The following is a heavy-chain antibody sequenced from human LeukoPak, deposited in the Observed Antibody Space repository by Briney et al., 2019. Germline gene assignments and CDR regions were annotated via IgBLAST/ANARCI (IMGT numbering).Heavy chain of an antibody. Sequence: SETLSLTCTVSGGSISSYNWTWIRHPPGKGLEWIGYIYYSGSIKYNSSLKSRDTISVDTSKNQISLKLRSVTAADTAVYYCARFEWGLSWVDPWGQGTLVTVSS. V-gene: IGHV4-59*08. D-gene: IGHD1-26*01. J-gene: IGHJ5*02. CDR3: ARFEWGLSWVDP. CDR1: GGSISSYN. CDR2: IYYSGSI.